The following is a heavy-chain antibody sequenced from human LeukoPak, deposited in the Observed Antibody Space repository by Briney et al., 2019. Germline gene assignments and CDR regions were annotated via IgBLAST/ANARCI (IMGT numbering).Heavy chain of an antibody. CDR3: AREKDVYYYDSSGPHAFDI. CDR2: IIPIFGTA. D-gene: IGHD3-22*01. J-gene: IGHJ3*02. Sequence: GPSVKVSCKASGGTFSSYAISWARQAPGQGLEWMGRIIPIFGTANYAQKFQGRVTITADKSTSTAYMELSSLRSEDTAVYYCAREKDVYYYDSSGPHAFDIWGQGTMVTVSS. CDR1: GGTFSSYA. V-gene: IGHV1-69*06.